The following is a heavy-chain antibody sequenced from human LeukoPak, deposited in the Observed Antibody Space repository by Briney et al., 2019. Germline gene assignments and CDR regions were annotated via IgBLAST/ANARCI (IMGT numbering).Heavy chain of an antibody. Sequence: ASVKVSCKASGYTFTNYGISWVRQAPGQGLEWMGWISAYNGNTNYAQKLQGRVTMTTDTSTSTAYMDLRSLRSEDTAVYYCARVQTEWGLLNDWGQGTLVTVSS. CDR1: GYTFTNYG. D-gene: IGHD2/OR15-2a*01. CDR2: ISAYNGNT. CDR3: ARVQTEWGLLND. V-gene: IGHV1-18*01. J-gene: IGHJ4*02.